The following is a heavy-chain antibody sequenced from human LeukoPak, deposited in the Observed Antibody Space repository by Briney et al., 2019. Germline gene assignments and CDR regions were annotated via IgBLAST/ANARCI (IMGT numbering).Heavy chain of an antibody. J-gene: IGHJ4*02. V-gene: IGHV3-48*03. D-gene: IGHD3-10*01. Sequence: GGSLRLSCAASGFTFSSYEMNWVRQAPGKGLEWVSCISSSGSTIYYADSVKGRFTISRDNAKNSLYLQMNSLRAEDTAVYYCAREGGLGSGSYYNVFDYWGQGTLVTVSS. CDR3: AREGGLGSGSYYNVFDY. CDR1: GFTFSSYE. CDR2: ISSSGSTI.